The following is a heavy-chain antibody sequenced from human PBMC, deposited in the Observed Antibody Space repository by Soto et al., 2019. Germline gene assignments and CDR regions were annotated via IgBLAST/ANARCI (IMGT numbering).Heavy chain of an antibody. D-gene: IGHD3-10*01. CDR3: ARDWDSSGLFDP. CDR1: GASITTYY. J-gene: IGHJ5*02. Sequence: SDTLSLTCSVSGASITTYYWSWIRQPPGKGLEWIGSISYSGSTKYNPSLESRVMISLDTSKNQFSLRLTSVTAADTALYYCARDWDSSGLFDPWGQGALVTVPS. CDR2: ISYSGST. V-gene: IGHV4-59*01.